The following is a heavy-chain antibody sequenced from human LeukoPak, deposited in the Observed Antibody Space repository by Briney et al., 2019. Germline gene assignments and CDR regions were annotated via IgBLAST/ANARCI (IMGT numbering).Heavy chain of an antibody. V-gene: IGHV3-9*01. CDR2: ISWNSGSI. D-gene: IGHD3-10*01. Sequence: PGRSLRLSCAASGFTFDDYAMHWVRQAPGKGLEWVSGISWNSGSIGCADSVKGRFTISRDNAKNSLYLQMNSLRAEDTALYYCAAQEGLYGSGSHLGVGFDPWGQGTLVTVSS. CDR1: GFTFDDYA. CDR3: AAQEGLYGSGSHLGVGFDP. J-gene: IGHJ5*02.